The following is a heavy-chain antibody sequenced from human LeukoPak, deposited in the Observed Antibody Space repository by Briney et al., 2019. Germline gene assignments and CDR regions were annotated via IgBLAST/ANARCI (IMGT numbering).Heavy chain of an antibody. CDR1: GYTFTRYV. V-gene: IGHV1-18*01. J-gene: IGHJ5*02. CDR2: IRDYNSNT. D-gene: IGHD3-22*01. CDR3: AREVYYDSSGYYPS. Sequence: ASVKVSCKASGYTFTRYVISWVRQAPGQGLEWMGWIRDYNSNTNYAQKLQGRVTMTTDTSTSTAYMELRSLRSDDTAVYYCAREVYYDSSGYYPSWGQGTLVTVSS.